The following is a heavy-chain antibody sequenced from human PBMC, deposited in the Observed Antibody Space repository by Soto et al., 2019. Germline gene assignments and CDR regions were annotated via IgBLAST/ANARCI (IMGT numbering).Heavy chain of an antibody. CDR2: IYSGGST. J-gene: IGHJ6*03. Sequence: GGSLRLSCAASGFTVSSNYMSWVRQAPGKGLEWVSVIYSGGSTYYADSVKGRFTISRHNSKNTLYLQMNSLRAEDTAVYYCARDVTGVSGELYMDVWGKGTTVTVSS. CDR1: GFTVSSNY. V-gene: IGHV3-53*04. CDR3: ARDVTGVSGELYMDV. D-gene: IGHD1-26*01.